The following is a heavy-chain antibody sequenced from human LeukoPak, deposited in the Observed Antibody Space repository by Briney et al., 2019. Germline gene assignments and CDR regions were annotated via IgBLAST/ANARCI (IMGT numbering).Heavy chain of an antibody. D-gene: IGHD3-3*01. J-gene: IGHJ4*02. CDR3: AISSYDFWSGYYLGCFDY. V-gene: IGHV4-39*07. CDR2: IYYSGST. CDR1: GGSISSSSYY. Sequence: SETLSLTCTVSGGSISSSSYYWGWIRQPPGKGLEWIGSIYYSGSTYYNPSLKSRVTISVDTSKNQFSLKLSSVTAADTAVYYCAISSYDFWSGYYLGCFDYWGQGTLVTVSS.